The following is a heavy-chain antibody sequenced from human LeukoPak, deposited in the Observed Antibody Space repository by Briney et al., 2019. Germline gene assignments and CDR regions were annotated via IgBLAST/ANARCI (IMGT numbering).Heavy chain of an antibody. Sequence: GGSLRLSCAASGFTFSSYAMSWVRQAPGKGLEWVAVISYDGSNKYYADSVKGRFTISRDNSKNTLYLQMNSLRAEDTAVYYCAKDIYGYSRGTPDYWGQGTLVTVSS. J-gene: IGHJ4*02. CDR2: ISYDGSNK. D-gene: IGHD6-13*01. V-gene: IGHV3-30*18. CDR3: AKDIYGYSRGTPDY. CDR1: GFTFSSYA.